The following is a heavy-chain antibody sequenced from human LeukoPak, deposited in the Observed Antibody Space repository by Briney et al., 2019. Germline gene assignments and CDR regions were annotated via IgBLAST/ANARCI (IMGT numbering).Heavy chain of an antibody. Sequence: SETLSLTCTVSGGSITGSSYYWGWIRQPPGKGLEWIGSMYYSGSTYYKTSLKSRVTISADTSKNEFSLELSSVTAADTAVYYCARQYYDNTGYYYFDYWGQGTLLTVSS. CDR3: ARQYYDNTGYYYFDY. D-gene: IGHD3-22*01. V-gene: IGHV4-39*01. CDR1: GGSITGSSYY. J-gene: IGHJ4*02. CDR2: MYYSGST.